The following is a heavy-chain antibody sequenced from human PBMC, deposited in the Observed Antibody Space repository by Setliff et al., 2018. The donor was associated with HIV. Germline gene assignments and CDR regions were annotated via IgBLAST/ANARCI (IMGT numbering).Heavy chain of an antibody. CDR1: GYTFCSYW. CDR2: IQQHGREI. Sequence: GGSLRLSCAASGYTFCSYWMAWVRQCQRKGLEWVANIQQHGREIHDVASVEGRFTISRDNAKNSLYLQMNSLRAEDTAVYYRANMQWASNAWYSFDYWGKGALVTVSS. V-gene: IGHV3-7*05. D-gene: IGHD6-19*01. CDR3: ANMQWASNAWYSFDY. J-gene: IGHJ4*02.